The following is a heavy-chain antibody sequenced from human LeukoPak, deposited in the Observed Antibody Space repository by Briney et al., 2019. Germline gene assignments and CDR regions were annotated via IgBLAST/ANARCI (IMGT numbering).Heavy chain of an antibody. Sequence: SETLSLTCAVYGGSFSGYYWSWIRQPPGKGLEWIGEINHSGSTNYNPSLKSRVTISVDTSKNQFSLKLSSVTAADTAVYYCARLDRIAYSSSWYARHTYLDYWGQGTLVTVSS. V-gene: IGHV4-34*01. CDR2: INHSGST. J-gene: IGHJ4*02. CDR1: GGSFSGYY. D-gene: IGHD6-13*01. CDR3: ARLDRIAYSSSWYARHTYLDY.